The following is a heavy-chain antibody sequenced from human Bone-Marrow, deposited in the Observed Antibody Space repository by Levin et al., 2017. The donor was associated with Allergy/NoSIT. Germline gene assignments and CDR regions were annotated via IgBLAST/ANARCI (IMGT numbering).Heavy chain of an antibody. D-gene: IGHD2-15*01. J-gene: IGHJ4*02. CDR2: IIPIFGTA. V-gene: IGHV1-69*13. CDR1: GGTFSSYA. CDR3: ARDDALPSGGSCYRCLGY. Sequence: SVKVSCKASGGTFSSYAISWVRQAPGQGLEWMGGIIPIFGTANYAQKFQGRVTITADESTSTAYMELSSLRSEDTAVYYCARDDALPSGGSCYRCLGYWGQGTLVTVSS.